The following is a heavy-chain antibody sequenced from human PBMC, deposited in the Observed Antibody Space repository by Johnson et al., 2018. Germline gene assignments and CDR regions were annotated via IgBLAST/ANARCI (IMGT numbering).Heavy chain of an antibody. D-gene: IGHD1-14*01. CDR1: GFTFRDYA. CDR3: ARGGNGGPYLYNGMDV. Sequence: VQLVESGGGSVQPGGSLRLSCAASGFTFRDYAMTWVRQAPGKGLQWVSAITDSGRSIYYGDSVKGRFTMSRDNSKNIIYLQMNSLRAEDSAVYYCARGGNGGPYLYNGMDVWGQGTTVIVSS. V-gene: IGHV3-23*04. CDR2: ITDSGRSI. J-gene: IGHJ6*02.